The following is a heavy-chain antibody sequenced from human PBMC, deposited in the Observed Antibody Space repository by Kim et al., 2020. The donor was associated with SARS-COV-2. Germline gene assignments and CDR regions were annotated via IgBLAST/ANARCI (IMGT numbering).Heavy chain of an antibody. Sequence: SETLSLTCAVYGGSFSGYYWSWIRQPPGKGLEWIGEINHSGSTNYNPSLKSRVTISVDTSKNQFSLKLSSVTAADTAVYYCARGGEGFSQSRFGELLPFDYWGQGTLVTVSS. CDR2: INHSGST. CDR1: GGSFSGYY. J-gene: IGHJ4*02. V-gene: IGHV4-34*01. D-gene: IGHD3-10*01. CDR3: ARGGEGFSQSRFGELLPFDY.